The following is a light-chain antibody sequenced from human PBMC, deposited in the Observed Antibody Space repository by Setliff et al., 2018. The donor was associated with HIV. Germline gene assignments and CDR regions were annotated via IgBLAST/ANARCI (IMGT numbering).Light chain of an antibody. CDR2: EVS. CDR3: SPYRRTSTWV. Sequence: QSVLAQAASVSGSPGQSITIFCIGTSSDIGGYEYVSWYQQHPGEAPRLIIYEVSNRPSGVSNRFSGSKSGNTASLTISGLQAEDEAYYYCSPYRRTSTWVFGGGTKVTVL. J-gene: IGLJ3*02. CDR1: SSDIGGYEY. V-gene: IGLV2-14*01.